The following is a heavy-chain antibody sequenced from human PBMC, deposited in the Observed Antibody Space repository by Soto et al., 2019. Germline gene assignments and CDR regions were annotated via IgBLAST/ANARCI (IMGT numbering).Heavy chain of an antibody. CDR1: GFTFISYA. J-gene: IGHJ6*02. D-gene: IGHD2-15*01. V-gene: IGHV3-23*01. CDR3: AKDGGLAHYYYYYGMDV. Sequence: GGSLRLSCAASGFTFISYAMSWVSQAPGKGLEWVSAISGSGGSTYYADSVKGRFTTSRDNSKNTLYLQMNSLRAEDTAVYYCAKDGGLAHYYYYYGMDVWGQGTTVTVSS. CDR2: ISGSGGST.